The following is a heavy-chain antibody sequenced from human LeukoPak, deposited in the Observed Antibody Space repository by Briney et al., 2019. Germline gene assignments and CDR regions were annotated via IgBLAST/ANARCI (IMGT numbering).Heavy chain of an antibody. CDR2: IKQEGSEK. J-gene: IGHJ4*02. D-gene: IGHD3-22*01. CDR3: ARPSPPHYYDSSGYYYGS. Sequence: GGSLRLSCAASGFTFSSYWMSWVRQAPGKGLEWVANIKQEGSEKYYVDSVKGRFTISRDNAKNSLYLQMNSLRAEDTAVYYCARPSPPHYYDSSGYYYGSWGQGTLVTVSS. CDR1: GFTFSSYW. V-gene: IGHV3-7*01.